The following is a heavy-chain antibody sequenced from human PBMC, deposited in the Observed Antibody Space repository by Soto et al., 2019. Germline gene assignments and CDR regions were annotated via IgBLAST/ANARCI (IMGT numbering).Heavy chain of an antibody. CDR3: ARELSWSGRDY. J-gene: IGHJ4*02. Sequence: EVQLVESGGGLVQPGGSLRVSCAASGFRFNTNWMSWVRQAPGKGLEWVANIKHDGSERNHVDSVRGRFTISIDNAKSSLYLQMNSLRVEDTAVYYCARELSWSGRDYWGQGTLVIVSP. CDR2: IKHDGSER. V-gene: IGHV3-7*01. CDR1: GFRFNTNW. D-gene: IGHD3-10*01.